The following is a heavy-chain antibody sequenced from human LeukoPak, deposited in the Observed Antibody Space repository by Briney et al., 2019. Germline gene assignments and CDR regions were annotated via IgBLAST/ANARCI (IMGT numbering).Heavy chain of an antibody. D-gene: IGHD3-10*01. Sequence: SETLSLTCTVSGGSISSYYWSWIRQPAGKGLEWIGRIYTSGSTNYNPSLKSRVTMSVDTSKNQFSLRLSSVNAADAAVYFCAREGTSGGLNWLDPWGQGTLVTVSS. J-gene: IGHJ5*02. CDR1: GGSISSYY. CDR3: AREGTSGGLNWLDP. CDR2: IYTSGST. V-gene: IGHV4-4*07.